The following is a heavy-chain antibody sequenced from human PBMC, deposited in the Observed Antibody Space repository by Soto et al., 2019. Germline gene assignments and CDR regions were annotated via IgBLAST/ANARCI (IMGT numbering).Heavy chain of an antibody. CDR3: ARVLGNYYYYMDV. CDR2: IYYSGST. CDR1: GGSISSGGYY. Sequence: SETLSLTCTVSGGSISSGGYYWSWIRQHPGKGLEWIGYIYYSGSTYYNPSLKSRVTISVDTSKNQFSLKLSSVTAADTAVYYCARVLGNYYYYMDVWGKGTTVTVSS. J-gene: IGHJ6*03. V-gene: IGHV4-31*03.